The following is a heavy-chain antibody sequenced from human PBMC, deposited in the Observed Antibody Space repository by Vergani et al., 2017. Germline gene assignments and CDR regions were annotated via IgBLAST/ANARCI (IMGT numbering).Heavy chain of an antibody. Sequence: EVQLLESGGGLVQPGGSLRLSCAASGFTFSSYAMSWVRQAPGKGLEWVSAISGSGGSTYYADSVKGRFTISRDNSKNTLYLQMNSLRAEDTAVYYCAKSVYYDSSGYYSPFDSWGQGTLVTVSS. V-gene: IGHV3-23*01. CDR3: AKSVYYDSSGYYSPFDS. D-gene: IGHD3-22*01. J-gene: IGHJ4*02. CDR1: GFTFSSYA. CDR2: ISGSGGST.